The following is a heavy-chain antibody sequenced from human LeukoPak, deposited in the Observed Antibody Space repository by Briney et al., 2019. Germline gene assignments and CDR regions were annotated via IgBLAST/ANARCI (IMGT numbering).Heavy chain of an antibody. V-gene: IGHV4-4*07. Sequence: SETLSLTCTVSGGSISSYYWSWIRQPAGEGLEWIGRIYGSDITNYNPSLRSRVTMSIDTSKNQFSLKLSSVTAADTAVYYCTRATDSRRYALDIWGQGTVVTVSS. J-gene: IGHJ3*02. CDR2: IYGSDIT. CDR1: GGSISSYY. D-gene: IGHD1-14*01. CDR3: TRATDSRRYALDI.